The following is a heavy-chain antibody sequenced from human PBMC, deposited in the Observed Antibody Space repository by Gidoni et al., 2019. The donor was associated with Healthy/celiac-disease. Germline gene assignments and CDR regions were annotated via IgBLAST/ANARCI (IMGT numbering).Heavy chain of an antibody. D-gene: IGHD3-10*01. CDR2: ISSSSSYI. J-gene: IGHJ3*02. CDR1: GFTFSSYS. Sequence: EVQLVESGGGLVKPGGSLRLSCAASGFTFSSYSMNWVRQAPGKGLEWVSSISSSSSYIYYADSVKGRFTISRDNAKNSLYLQMNSLGAEDTAVYYCASVLLWFGEYAFDIWGQGTMVTVSS. CDR3: ASVLLWFGEYAFDI. V-gene: IGHV3-21*01.